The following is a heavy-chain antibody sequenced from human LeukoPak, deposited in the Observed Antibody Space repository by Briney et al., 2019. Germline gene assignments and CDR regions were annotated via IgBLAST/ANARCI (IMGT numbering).Heavy chain of an antibody. CDR2: INPSGGST. J-gene: IGHJ1*01. CDR3: ARVSDDSSGYYAIQH. D-gene: IGHD3-22*01. V-gene: IGHV1-46*01. Sequence: ASVKVSCKASGYTFTSYYMHWVRQAPGQGLEWMGIINPSGGSTSYAQKFQGRVTMTRDTSTGTVYMELSSLRSGDTAVYYCARVSDDSSGYYAIQHWGQGTLVTVSS. CDR1: GYTFTSYY.